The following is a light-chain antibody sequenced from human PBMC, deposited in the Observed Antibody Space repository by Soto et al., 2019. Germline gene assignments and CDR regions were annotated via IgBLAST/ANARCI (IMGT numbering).Light chain of an antibody. CDR1: NSNIGSNA. J-gene: IGLJ1*01. CDR2: SNN. CDR3: AAWDDSLTGYV. V-gene: IGLV1-44*01. Sequence: QSVLTQPPSASGTPGQSVTISCACINSNIGSNAVNWYQQLPGTAPKLLIYSNNQRPSGVPDRFSVSKSGTSASLAISGLQSEDEADYFCAAWDDSLTGYVFGTGPKVTVL.